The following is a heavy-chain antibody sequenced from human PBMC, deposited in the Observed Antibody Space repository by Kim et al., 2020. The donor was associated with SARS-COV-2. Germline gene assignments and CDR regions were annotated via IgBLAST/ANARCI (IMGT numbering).Heavy chain of an antibody. J-gene: IGHJ4*02. V-gene: IGHV3-20*03. D-gene: IGHD4-17*01. CDR3: ARGNGDYTIDY. Sequence: EYAESVKGGITIYRDNAQNSLYLTMNSLGAEDTALYYCARGNGDYTIDYWGQGTLVTVSS.